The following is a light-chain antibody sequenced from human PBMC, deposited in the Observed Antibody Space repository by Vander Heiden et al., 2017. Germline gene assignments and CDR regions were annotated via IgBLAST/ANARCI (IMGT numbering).Light chain of an antibody. J-gene: IGKJ4*01. CDR2: AAA. Sequence: IQSPHSPPSLSVSVGDGVTITRLDRQVISSSFAWYQQKPGKAPKSLIYAAATLQSGVPSRFSGSGSGTEFTLTISSLQPEDFATYYCQQHYSSPLTFGGGTKVEMK. CDR1: QVISSS. CDR3: QQHYSSPLT. V-gene: IGKV1-9*01.